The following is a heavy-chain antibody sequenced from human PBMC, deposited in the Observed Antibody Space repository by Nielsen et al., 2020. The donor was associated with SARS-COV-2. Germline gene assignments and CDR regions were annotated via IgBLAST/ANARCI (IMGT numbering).Heavy chain of an antibody. CDR3: ASGNIAVAGTDHYYGMDV. D-gene: IGHD6-19*01. J-gene: IGHJ6*02. CDR1: GYTFTTYY. V-gene: IGHV1-46*01. Sequence: ASVKVSCKASGYTFTTYYMHWVRQAPGQGLEWMGVINPGSGNTTYARKFQDRVTMTRDTSTSTVYMELSSLRSEDTAVYYCASGNIAVAGTDHYYGMDVWGQGTTVTVSS. CDR2: INPGSGNT.